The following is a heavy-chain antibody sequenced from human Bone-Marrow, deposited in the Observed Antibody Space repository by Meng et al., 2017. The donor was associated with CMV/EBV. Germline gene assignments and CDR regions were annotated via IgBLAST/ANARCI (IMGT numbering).Heavy chain of an antibody. CDR3: ARGSTRDKFDP. CDR2: IYYSGST. Sequence: SETLSLTCTVSGGSISSYYWSWIRQPPGKGLEWIGYIYYSGSTNYNPSLKSRVTISVDASKNQFSLRLSSVTAADTAIYYCARGSTRDKFDPWGQGTLVTVSS. CDR1: GGSISSYY. J-gene: IGHJ5*02. D-gene: IGHD5-24*01. V-gene: IGHV4-59*01.